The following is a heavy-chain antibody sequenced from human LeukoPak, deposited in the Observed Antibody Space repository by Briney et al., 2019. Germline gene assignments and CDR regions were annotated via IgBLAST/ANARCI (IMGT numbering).Heavy chain of an antibody. D-gene: IGHD6-19*01. CDR3: ASIAVAGTRGIFSAFDI. V-gene: IGHV3-30*04. Sequence: GSLRLSCAASGFTFSSYAMHWVRQAPGKGLEWVAVISYDGSNKYYADSVKGRFTISRDNSKNTLYLQMNSLRAEDTAVYYCASIAVAGTRGIFSAFDIWGQGTMVTVSS. J-gene: IGHJ3*02. CDR2: ISYDGSNK. CDR1: GFTFSSYA.